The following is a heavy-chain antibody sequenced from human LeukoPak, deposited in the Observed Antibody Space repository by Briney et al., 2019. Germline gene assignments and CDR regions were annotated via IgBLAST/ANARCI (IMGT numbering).Heavy chain of an antibody. CDR2: INPSGGST. CDR3: ARDRGYGDSLGWFDP. CDR1: VYTFTSYY. J-gene: IGHJ5*02. Sequence: ASVNVSCKASVYTFTSYYMHWVRQAPGQGLEWMGIINPSGGSTSYAQKFQGRVTMTRDTSTSTVYMELSSLRSEDTAVYYCARDRGYGDSLGWFDPWGQGTLVTVSS. D-gene: IGHD4-17*01. V-gene: IGHV1-46*01.